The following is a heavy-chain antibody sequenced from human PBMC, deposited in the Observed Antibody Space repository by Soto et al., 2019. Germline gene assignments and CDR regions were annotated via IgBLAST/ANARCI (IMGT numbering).Heavy chain of an antibody. CDR2: IYYSGST. Sequence: QLQPQESGPGLVKPSETLSLTCTVSGGSISSSEYYWGWIRQPPGKGLEWIGSIYYSGSTYYNPSLKSRVTISIASSKKEFSLKLTSVTAADTALYYCARHASAYYVSWGQGTLVTVSS. D-gene: IGHD3-3*01. V-gene: IGHV4-39*01. CDR1: GGSISSSEYY. J-gene: IGHJ5*02. CDR3: ARHASAYYVS.